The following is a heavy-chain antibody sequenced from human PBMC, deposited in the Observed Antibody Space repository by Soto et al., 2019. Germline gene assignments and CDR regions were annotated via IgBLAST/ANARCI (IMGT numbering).Heavy chain of an antibody. Sequence: SGPTLVNPTQTLTLTCTFSGFSLSTSGMCVSWIRQPPGKALEWLALIDWDDDKYYSTSLKTRLTISKDTSKNQVVLTMTNMDPVDTATYYCARSYYYDSSGPNDAFDIWGQGTMVTVSS. V-gene: IGHV2-70*01. CDR2: IDWDDDK. CDR1: GFSLSTSGMC. CDR3: ARSYYYDSSGPNDAFDI. D-gene: IGHD3-22*01. J-gene: IGHJ3*02.